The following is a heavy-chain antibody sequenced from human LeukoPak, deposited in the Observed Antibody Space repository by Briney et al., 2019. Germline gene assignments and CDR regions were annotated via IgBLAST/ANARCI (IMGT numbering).Heavy chain of an antibody. D-gene: IGHD2-15*01. Sequence: GAPVKVSCKASGYTFTNYAMHWVRQAPGQRLEWMGWINAGNGNTKYSQKFQGRVTITRDTSASTAYMELSSLRSEDTAVYYCARDPHCSGGSCYSNYYYGMDVWGQGTTVTVSS. J-gene: IGHJ6*02. CDR2: INAGNGNT. CDR1: GYTFTNYA. V-gene: IGHV1-3*01. CDR3: ARDPHCSGGSCYSNYYYGMDV.